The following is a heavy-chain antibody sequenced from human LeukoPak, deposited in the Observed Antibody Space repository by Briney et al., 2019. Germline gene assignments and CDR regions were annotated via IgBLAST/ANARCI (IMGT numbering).Heavy chain of an antibody. J-gene: IGHJ6*02. D-gene: IGHD3-10*01. CDR2: MNPNSGNT. CDR3: ARGSRGGGFVELLRYLNYYYGMDV. CDR1: GYTFTSYD. V-gene: IGHV1-8*01. Sequence: ASVKVSCKASGYTFTSYDINWVRQATGQGLEWMGWMNPNSGNTGYAQKFQGRVTMTRNTSISTAYMELSSLRSEDTAVYYCARGSRGGGFVELLRYLNYYYGMDVWGQGTTVTVSS.